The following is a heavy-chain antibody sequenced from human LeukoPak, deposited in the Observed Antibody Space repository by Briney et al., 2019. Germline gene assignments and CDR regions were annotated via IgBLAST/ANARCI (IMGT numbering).Heavy chain of an antibody. CDR3: ARQSLHRNYYDSSGYYLDY. CDR1: GGSFSGYY. J-gene: IGHJ4*02. Sequence: SETLSLTCAVYGGSFSGYYWSWIRQPPGKGLEWIGEINHSGSTNYNPSLKSRVTISVDTSKNQFSLKLSSVTAADTAVYYCARQSLHRNYYDSSGYYLDYWGQGTLVTVSS. CDR2: INHSGST. D-gene: IGHD3-22*01. V-gene: IGHV4-34*01.